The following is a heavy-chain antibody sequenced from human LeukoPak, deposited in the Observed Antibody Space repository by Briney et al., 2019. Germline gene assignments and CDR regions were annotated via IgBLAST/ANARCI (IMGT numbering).Heavy chain of an antibody. CDR1: GFTFDDYA. Sequence: GGSLRLSCAASGFTFDDYAIHWVRQAPGKGLEWVSLISGDGGITYYAGSVKGRFTITRDNSRNSLYLQMNSLRIEDTALYYCAKVWPSGWYFDLWGRGTLVTVSS. D-gene: IGHD6-25*01. CDR3: AKVWPSGWYFDL. V-gene: IGHV3-43*02. J-gene: IGHJ2*01. CDR2: ISGDGGIT.